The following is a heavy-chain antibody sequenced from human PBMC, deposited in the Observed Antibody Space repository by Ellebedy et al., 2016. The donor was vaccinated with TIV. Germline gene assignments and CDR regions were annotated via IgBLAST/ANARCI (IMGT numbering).Heavy chain of an antibody. CDR3: AKELYAGAHYCSDY. D-gene: IGHD2-15*01. V-gene: IGHV3-23*01. Sequence: GESLKISCAAPGFTFSSYTMSWVRQAPGKGLEWVSAIGGNGFATVYADSVKGRFTISRDNSKNTLSLQMNSLRPDDTAVYFCAKELYAGAHYCSDYWGQGTLVTVSS. J-gene: IGHJ4*02. CDR2: IGGNGFAT. CDR1: GFTFSSYT.